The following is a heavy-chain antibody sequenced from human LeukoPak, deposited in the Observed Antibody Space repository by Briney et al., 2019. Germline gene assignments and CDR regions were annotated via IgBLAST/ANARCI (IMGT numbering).Heavy chain of an antibody. J-gene: IGHJ4*02. CDR3: AKDRGSSGWYDY. D-gene: IGHD6-19*01. CDR2: INSDGSST. CDR1: GLTFSSYW. V-gene: IGHV3-74*01. Sequence: PGGSLRLSCAASGLTFSSYWMHWVRQAPGKGLVWVSRINSDGSSTSYADSVKGRFTISRDNAKNTLYLQMNSLRAEDTAVYYCAKDRGSSGWYDYWGQGTLVTVSS.